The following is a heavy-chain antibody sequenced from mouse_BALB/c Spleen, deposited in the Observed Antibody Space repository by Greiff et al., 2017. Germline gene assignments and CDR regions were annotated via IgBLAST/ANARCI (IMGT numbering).Heavy chain of an antibody. CDR3: ARDGTTVVATNFDY. CDR1: GFSLTSYG. V-gene: IGHV2-9*02. D-gene: IGHD1-1*01. J-gene: IGHJ2*01. Sequence: VQLQESGPGLVAPSQSLSITCTVSGFSLTSYGVHWVRQPPGKGLEWLGVIWAGGSTNYNSALMSRLSISKDNSKSQVFLKMNSLQTDDTAMYYCARDGTTVVATNFDYWGQGTTLTVSS. CDR2: IWAGGST.